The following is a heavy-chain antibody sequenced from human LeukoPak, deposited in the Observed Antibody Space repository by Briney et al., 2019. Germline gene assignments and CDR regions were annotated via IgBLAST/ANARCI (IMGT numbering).Heavy chain of an antibody. Sequence: PSETLSLTCAVFGGSFSGYYWSWIRQPPGKGLEWIGYIYYSGSTYYNPSLKSRVTISVDTSKNQFSLSLASVTVADTAVYYCARERPLDTVVSQDFWGQGTLVIVSS. V-gene: IGHV4-31*11. CDR3: ARERPLDTVVSQDF. D-gene: IGHD4-23*01. CDR1: GGSFSGYY. CDR2: IYYSGST. J-gene: IGHJ4*02.